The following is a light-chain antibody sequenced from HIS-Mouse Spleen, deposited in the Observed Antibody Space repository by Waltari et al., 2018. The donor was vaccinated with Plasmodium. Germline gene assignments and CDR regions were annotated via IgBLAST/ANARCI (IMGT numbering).Light chain of an antibody. J-gene: IGLJ2*01. Sequence: QSVLTQPPSVSAAPGQKVTISCSGSSSHIGNNYVSWYQQLPGTAPKLIIYYNNKRPSGIPYRCSGSKSGTSATRGSTGLQTGDEADYYCGTWDSSLSAGVVCGGGTKLTVL. V-gene: IGLV1-51*01. CDR2: YNN. CDR1: SSHIGNNY. CDR3: GTWDSSLSAGVV.